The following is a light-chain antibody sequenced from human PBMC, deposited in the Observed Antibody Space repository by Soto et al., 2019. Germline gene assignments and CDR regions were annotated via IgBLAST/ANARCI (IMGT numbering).Light chain of an antibody. J-gene: IGLJ1*01. V-gene: IGLV2-14*03. CDR1: SSDVGGYNY. Sequence: QSALTQPASVSGSPGQSITISCTGTSSDVGGYNYVSWYQHHPGKAPKLMIYHVTVRPSGVSNRFSGSKSDDTASLTISVLQAEDEADYYCASFTSTYSYVFGTGTQLTVL. CDR3: ASFTSTYSYV. CDR2: HVT.